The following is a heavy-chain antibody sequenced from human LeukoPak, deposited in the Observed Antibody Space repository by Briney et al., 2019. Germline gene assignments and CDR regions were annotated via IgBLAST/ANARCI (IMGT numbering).Heavy chain of an antibody. D-gene: IGHD3-3*01. CDR2: INHGGST. V-gene: IGHV4-34*01. J-gene: IGHJ5*02. CDR1: GGSMSSYF. Sequence: PSETLSLTCTVSGGSMSSYFWSWIRQPPGKGLEWIGKINHGGSTTYNPSLKSRVTISVDTSKNQFSLKLSSVTAADTAVYYCARQISTYWFDPWGQGILVTVSS. CDR3: ARQISTYWFDP.